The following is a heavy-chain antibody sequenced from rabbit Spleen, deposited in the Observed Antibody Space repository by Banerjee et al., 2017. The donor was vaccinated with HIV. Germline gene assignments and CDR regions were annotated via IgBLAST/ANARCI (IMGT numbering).Heavy chain of an antibody. CDR2: INIVTGKS. CDR3: ARDLVAVIGWNFNL. CDR1: GLDFSASYW. Sequence: QEQLVESGGGLVKPGTSLTLNCKASGLDFSASYWICWVRQAPGKGLEWIACINIVTGKSVYASWAKGRFTMSRTSSTTVTLQMTSLTASDTATYFCARDLVAVIGWNFNLWGPGTLVTVS. D-gene: IGHD1-1*01. V-gene: IGHV1S45*01. J-gene: IGHJ4*01.